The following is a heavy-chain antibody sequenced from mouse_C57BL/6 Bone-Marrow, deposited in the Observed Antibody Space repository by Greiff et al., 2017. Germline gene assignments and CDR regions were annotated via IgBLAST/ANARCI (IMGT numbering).Heavy chain of an antibody. CDR1: GFTFSSYG. V-gene: IGHV5-6*01. D-gene: IGHD3-2*02. CDR3: ARLPTAQATGPWFAY. Sequence: EVQLVESGGDLVKPGGSLKLSCAASGFTFSSYGMSWVRQTPDKRLEWVATISSGGSYTYYPDSVKGRFTISRDNAKNTLYLQMSSLKSEDTAMYYCARLPTAQATGPWFAYWGQGTLVTVSA. CDR2: ISSGGSYT. J-gene: IGHJ3*01.